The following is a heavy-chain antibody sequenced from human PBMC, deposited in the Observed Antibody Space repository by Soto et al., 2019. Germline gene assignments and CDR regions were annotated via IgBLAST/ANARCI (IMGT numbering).Heavy chain of an antibody. D-gene: IGHD3-10*01. V-gene: IGHV1-3*01. CDR1: GYTFTSYA. CDR3: ARTRKDGSGSYYSSTIYYFDY. J-gene: IGHJ4*02. CDR2: INAGNGNT. Sequence: QVQLVQSGAEVKKPGASVKVSCKASGYTFTSYAMHWVRQAPGQRLEWMGWINAGNGNTKYSQKFQGRVTITRDTSASTAYMELSSLRSEDTAVYYCARTRKDGSGSYYSSTIYYFDYWGQGTLVTVSS.